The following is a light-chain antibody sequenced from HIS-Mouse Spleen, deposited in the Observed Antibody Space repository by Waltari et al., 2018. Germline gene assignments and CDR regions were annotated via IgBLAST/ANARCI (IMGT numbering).Light chain of an antibody. CDR3: YSTDSSGNHRV. V-gene: IGLV3-10*01. CDR2: EGS. CDR1: ALAKKY. J-gene: IGLJ2*01. Sequence: SYELTQPPSVSVSPGQTARITCSGDALAKKYAYWYQQKSGQAPVLVIYEGSKRPSGIPERFSGSSSGTMATLTISGAQVEDEADYYCYSTDSSGNHRVFGGGTKLTVL.